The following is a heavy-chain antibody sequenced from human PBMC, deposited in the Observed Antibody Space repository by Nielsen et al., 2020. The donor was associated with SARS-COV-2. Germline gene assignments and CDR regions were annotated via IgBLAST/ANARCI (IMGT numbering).Heavy chain of an antibody. D-gene: IGHD4-23*01. CDR1: GGSVSGFY. Sequence: SETLSLTCSVSGGSVSGFYWSWIRQPPGKGLEWIGFFYYSGTFNYNPSLKSRVTISVDTSKNQFSLKLSSVTAADTAVYYCARHGGNSYYYGLDVWGQGTTVTVSS. CDR3: ARHGGNSYYYGLDV. CDR2: FYYSGTF. J-gene: IGHJ6*02. V-gene: IGHV4-59*08.